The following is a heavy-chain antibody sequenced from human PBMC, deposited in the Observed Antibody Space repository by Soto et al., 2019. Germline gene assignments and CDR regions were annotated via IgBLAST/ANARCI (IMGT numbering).Heavy chain of an antibody. CDR2: IYSGGST. Sequence: EVQLVESGGGLVQPGGSLRLSCAASGFTVSSNYMSWVRQAPGKGLEWVSVIYSGGSTYYADSVKGRFTISRHNSKNTLYLQMNSLRAEDTAVYYCARGGGYCTNGVCPRYFDYWGQGTLVTVSS. J-gene: IGHJ4*02. CDR3: ARGGGYCTNGVCPRYFDY. CDR1: GFTVSSNY. V-gene: IGHV3-53*04. D-gene: IGHD2-8*01.